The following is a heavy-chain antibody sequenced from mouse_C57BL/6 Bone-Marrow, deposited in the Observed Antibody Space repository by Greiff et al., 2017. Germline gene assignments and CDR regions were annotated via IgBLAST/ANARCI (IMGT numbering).Heavy chain of an antibody. CDR1: GYSITSGYY. V-gene: IGHV3-6*01. CDR2: ISYDGSN. D-gene: IGHD1-1*01. J-gene: IGHJ2*01. Sequence: EVQLQQSGPGLVKPSQSLSLTCSVTGYSITSGYYWNWIRQFPGNKLEWMGYISYDGSNNYNPSLKNRISITRDTSKNQFFLKLNSVTTEDTATYYCAREDYGSSYRYYFDYWGQGTTLTVSS. CDR3: AREDYGSSYRYYFDY.